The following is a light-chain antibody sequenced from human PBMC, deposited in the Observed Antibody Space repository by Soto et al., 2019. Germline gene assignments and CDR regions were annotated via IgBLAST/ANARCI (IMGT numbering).Light chain of an antibody. Sequence: QSVLTQPASVSGSPGQSITISCTGISSDIGSHNLVSWYQQHPGKAPKLMIYEGSKRPSGVSDRFSASKSGNTASLTISGLQAEDEADYYCCSYSGKSSYVLGTGNKLTVL. J-gene: IGLJ1*01. CDR3: CSYSGKSSYV. V-gene: IGLV2-23*01. CDR1: SSDIGSHNL. CDR2: EGS.